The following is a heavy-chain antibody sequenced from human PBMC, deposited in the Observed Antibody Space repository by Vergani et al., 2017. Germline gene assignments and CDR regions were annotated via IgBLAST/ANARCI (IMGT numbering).Heavy chain of an antibody. CDR1: GFSFRNDW. Sequence: EVQLVESGGGIVKPGGSLRLSCVASGFSFRNDWMNWVRRTPGKGLEWVGRIKNTFDRGTTDYAAAVKGRFTISRDDSKNTLFLQMNGLKTEDIGVYYCTTDPRYCVYGSCYWLRDHHYYGMDVWGQGTTVTVSS. J-gene: IGHJ6*02. V-gene: IGHV3-15*07. CDR2: IKNTFDRGTT. CDR3: TTDPRYCVYGSCYWLRDHHYYGMDV. D-gene: IGHD3-10*01.